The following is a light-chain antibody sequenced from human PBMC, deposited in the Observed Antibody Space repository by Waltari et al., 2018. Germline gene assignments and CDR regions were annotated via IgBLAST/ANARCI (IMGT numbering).Light chain of an antibody. CDR1: QSVGSN. CDR2: GFS. CDR3: QQSIKWPYT. Sequence: DIVMTQSPATLSLLPGERATLSCRASQSVGSNLAWYQQKSGQPPRLLIYGFSTRATGIPDRFTGSGSGIEFTLSISSLEPEDVAVYYCQQSIKWPYTFGQGTKVEL. V-gene: IGKV3D-15*01. J-gene: IGKJ2*01.